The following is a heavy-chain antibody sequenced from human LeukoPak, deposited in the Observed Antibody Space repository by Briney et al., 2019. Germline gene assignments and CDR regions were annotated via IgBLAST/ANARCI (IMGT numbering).Heavy chain of an antibody. V-gene: IGHV4-39*01. CDR3: ARSGDYYDSSGYPPLGY. Sequence: SETLSLTCTVSGGSISSSSYYWGWIRQPPGKGLEWIGSIYYSGSTYYNPSLKSRVTISVDTSKNQFSLKLSSVTAADTAVYYCARSGDYYDSSGYPPLGYWGQGTLVTVSS. J-gene: IGHJ4*02. CDR1: GGSISSSSYY. CDR2: IYYSGST. D-gene: IGHD3-22*01.